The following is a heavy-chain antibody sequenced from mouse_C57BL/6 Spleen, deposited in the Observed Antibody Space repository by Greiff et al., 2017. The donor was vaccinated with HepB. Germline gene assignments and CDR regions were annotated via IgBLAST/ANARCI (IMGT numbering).Heavy chain of an antibody. CDR1: GYTFTSYW. D-gene: IGHD1-1*01. CDR3: AIFITTVVAPYYFDY. J-gene: IGHJ2*01. V-gene: IGHV1-64*01. CDR2: IHPNSGST. Sequence: VQLQQSGAELVKPGASVKLSCKASGYTFTSYWMHWVKQRPGQGLEWIGMIHPNSGSTNYNEKFKSKATLTVDKSPSTAYMQLSSLTSEDSEVYSYAIFITTVVAPYYFDYWGQGTTLTVSS.